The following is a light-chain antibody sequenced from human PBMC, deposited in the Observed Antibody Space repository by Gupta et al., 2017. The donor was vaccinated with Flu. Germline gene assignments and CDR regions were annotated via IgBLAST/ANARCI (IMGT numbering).Light chain of an antibody. Sequence: PSTLSASVGDRVTITCRASQTINSWLAWYQQKPGKAPKLVIYKASTLQSGVPSTFGGSGSETEFTLTISSLQPDDFATYYCQQYNAYPWTFGQGTKVELK. CDR2: KAS. J-gene: IGKJ1*01. V-gene: IGKV1-5*03. CDR3: QQYNAYPWT. CDR1: QTINSW.